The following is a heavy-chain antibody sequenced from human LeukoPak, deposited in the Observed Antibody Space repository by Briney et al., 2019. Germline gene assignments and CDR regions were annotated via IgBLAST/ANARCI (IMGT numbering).Heavy chain of an antibody. D-gene: IGHD3-22*01. J-gene: IGHJ5*02. V-gene: IGHV4-59*01. CDR2: IYYSGST. Sequence: SETLSLTCTVSGGSISSYYWSWIRQPPGKGLEWIGYIYYSGSTNYNPPLKSRVTISVDTSKNQFSLKLSSVTAADTAVYYCAREYYYDSNDWFDPWGQGTLVTVSS. CDR3: AREYYYDSNDWFDP. CDR1: GGSISSYY.